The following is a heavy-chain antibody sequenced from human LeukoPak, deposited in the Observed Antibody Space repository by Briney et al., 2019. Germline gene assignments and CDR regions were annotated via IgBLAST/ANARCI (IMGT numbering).Heavy chain of an antibody. CDR3: ARDLYWNYHSLDY. V-gene: IGHV3-21*06. CDR1: GFTFSNYG. D-gene: IGHD1-7*01. Sequence: GGSLRLSCAASGFTFSNYGMSWVRQAPGKGLEWVSSISSSSSYIYYADSLKGRFTIPRDNAKNSLYLQMNSLRADDTAIYYCARDLYWNYHSLDYWGQGTLVTVSS. CDR2: ISSSSSYI. J-gene: IGHJ4*02.